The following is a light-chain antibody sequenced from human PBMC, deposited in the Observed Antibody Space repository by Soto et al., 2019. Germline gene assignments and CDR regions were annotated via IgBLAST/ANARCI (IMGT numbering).Light chain of an antibody. Sequence: VVTQPPSVSGAPGQRITISCTGSSSNIGARYDVHWYRQLPGTAPKLLLYGDNNRPSGVPDRFSGSKSGASASLAITGLQADDEADYYCQSYDSSLNRVFGTGTKLTVL. CDR2: GDN. V-gene: IGLV1-40*03. CDR3: QSYDSSLNRV. CDR1: SSNIGARYD. J-gene: IGLJ1*01.